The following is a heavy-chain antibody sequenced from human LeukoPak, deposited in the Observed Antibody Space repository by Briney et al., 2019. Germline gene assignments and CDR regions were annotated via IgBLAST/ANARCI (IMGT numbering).Heavy chain of an antibody. J-gene: IGHJ4*02. CDR2: IRGSGET. Sequence: GGSLRLSCAVSGFSFSNYYMNWVRQAPGKGLEWVSLIRGSGETFYADSVKGRFTISRDDSKNTVYLQMNSLRAEDTAVYYCAGLDCSSASCYEFWGQGTRVTVSS. V-gene: IGHV3-53*01. D-gene: IGHD2-2*01. CDR3: AGLDCSSASCYEF. CDR1: GFSFSNYY.